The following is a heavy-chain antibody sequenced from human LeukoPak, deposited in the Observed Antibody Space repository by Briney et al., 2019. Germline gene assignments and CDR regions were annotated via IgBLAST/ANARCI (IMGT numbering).Heavy chain of an antibody. D-gene: IGHD6-13*01. J-gene: IGHJ5*02. CDR2: IWYDGSNK. Sequence: GGSLRLSCAASGFTFSSYGMHWVRQAPGKGLEWVAVIWYDGSNKYYADSVKGRFTISRDNSKNTLYLQMNSLRAEDTAVYYCARDQAAAGTMVYNWFDPRGQGTLVTVSS. CDR1: GFTFSSYG. CDR3: ARDQAAAGTMVYNWFDP. V-gene: IGHV3-33*01.